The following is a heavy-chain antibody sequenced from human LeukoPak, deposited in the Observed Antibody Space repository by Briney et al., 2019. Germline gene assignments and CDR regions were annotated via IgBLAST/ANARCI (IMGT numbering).Heavy chain of an antibody. D-gene: IGHD4-17*01. V-gene: IGHV4-59*01. CDR1: GGSISSYY. J-gene: IGHJ4*02. CDR3: ASHYGENYYFDY. CDR2: IYYSGST. Sequence: SETLSLTCNVSGGSISSYYWSWIRQPTGKGLEWIGYIYYSGSTSYNPSLESRLTISVDTSKNQFSLKLSSVTAADTAVYYCASHYGENYYFDYWGQGTLGTVSS.